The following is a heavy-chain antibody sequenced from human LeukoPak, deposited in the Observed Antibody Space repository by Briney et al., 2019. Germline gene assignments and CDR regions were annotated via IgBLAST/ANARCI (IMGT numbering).Heavy chain of an antibody. CDR1: GYTFANYG. Sequence: ASVKGSCKASGYTFANYGISWVRQAPGQGLEWLGWSTPYNGNTKYAQKVQGRVTMTTDTSTNTAYMELTTLRSDDTAVYYCARDVGGSIRGAVAGWDYWGQGTPVTVSS. V-gene: IGHV1-18*01. J-gene: IGHJ4*02. D-gene: IGHD6-19*01. CDR3: ARDVGGSIRGAVAGWDY. CDR2: STPYNGNT.